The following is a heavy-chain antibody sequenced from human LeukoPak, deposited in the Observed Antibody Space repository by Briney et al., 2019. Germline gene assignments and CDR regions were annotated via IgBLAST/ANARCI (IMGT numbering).Heavy chain of an antibody. J-gene: IGHJ6*03. V-gene: IGHV3-48*01. CDR2: ITATSGSV. D-gene: IGHD1-26*01. CDR3: AKDGTYANYYYMDV. CDR1: NFSFGYYG. Sequence: GGSLRLSCTGSNFSFGYYGMNWVRQTPGKGLEWLSYITATSGSVYYADSVKGRFTISRDNSKNTLYLQMNSLRAEDTAVYYCAKDGTYANYYYMDVWGKGTTVTVSS.